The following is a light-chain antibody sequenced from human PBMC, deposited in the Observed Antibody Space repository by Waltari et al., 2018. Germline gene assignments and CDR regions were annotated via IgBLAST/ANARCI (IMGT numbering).Light chain of an antibody. CDR1: NIGSES. V-gene: IGLV3-21*02. CDR2: DDS. Sequence: SYVLTQPPSVSVATGPPARITCGGNNIGSESMPWYQQKPGQAPVLVVYDDSDRPSGIPERFSGSNSGNTATLTISRVEAGDEADYYCQVWDSSSDLWVFGGGTKLTVL. CDR3: QVWDSSSDLWV. J-gene: IGLJ3*02.